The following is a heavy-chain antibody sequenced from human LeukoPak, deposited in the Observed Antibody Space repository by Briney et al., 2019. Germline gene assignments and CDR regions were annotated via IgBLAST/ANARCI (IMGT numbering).Heavy chain of an antibody. CDR1: GFTLSSYA. Sequence: PGGSLRLSCEASGFTLSSYAMSWVRQAPGKGLEWVSGIIDSGDITYYANSVKGRFTISRDNSKNTLYQQMNSLRAEDTAVYYCAKLGGQEVYNYYVGVWGKGTTVAVSS. V-gene: IGHV3-23*01. J-gene: IGHJ6*03. CDR2: IIDSGDIT. CDR3: AKLGGQEVYNYYVGV. D-gene: IGHD3-16*01.